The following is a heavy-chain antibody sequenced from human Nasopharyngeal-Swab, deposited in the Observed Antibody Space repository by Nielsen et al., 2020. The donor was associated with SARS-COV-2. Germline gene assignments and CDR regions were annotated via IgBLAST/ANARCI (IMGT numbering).Heavy chain of an antibody. CDR3: ASFRGPTEY. Sequence: SETLSLTCTISGGSIFTYYWSWIRQSPGRGLEWVGNIYYSGATKYNPSLKSRVTISVDTSKNQFSLELTFVTAADTAVYYCASFRGPTEYWGQGAMVTVSS. D-gene: IGHD2-21*02. J-gene: IGHJ3*01. CDR1: GGSIFTYY. V-gene: IGHV4-59*13. CDR2: IYYSGAT.